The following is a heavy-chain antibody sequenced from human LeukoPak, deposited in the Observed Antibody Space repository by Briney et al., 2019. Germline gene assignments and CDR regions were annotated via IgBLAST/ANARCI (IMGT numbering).Heavy chain of an antibody. J-gene: IGHJ6*03. V-gene: IGHV3-66*03. CDR3: ARDHMRGYIFMDV. Sequence: GGSLRLSRAASGFTLTTNYMTWVRQAPGKGLEWVSVIYISGNTYYTDSVKGRFTISRDNSKNTLYLQMNSLRPEDTAVYYCARDHMRGYIFMDVWGKGTTVTVSS. D-gene: IGHD3-3*01. CDR1: GFTLTTNY. CDR2: IYISGNT.